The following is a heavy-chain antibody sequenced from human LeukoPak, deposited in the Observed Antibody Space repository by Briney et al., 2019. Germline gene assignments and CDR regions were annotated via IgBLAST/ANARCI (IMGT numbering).Heavy chain of an antibody. CDR3: ARRYCSSTSCSTRRGFDP. CDR1: GYTFTSYD. J-gene: IGHJ5*02. V-gene: IGHV1-8*01. D-gene: IGHD2-2*01. CDR2: MNPNSGNT. Sequence: ASVKVSCKASGYTFTSYDINWVRQATGQGLEWMGWMNPNSGNTGYAQKLQGRVTMTTDTSTSTAYMELRSLRSDDTAVYYCARRYCSSTSCSTRRGFDPWGQGTLVTVSS.